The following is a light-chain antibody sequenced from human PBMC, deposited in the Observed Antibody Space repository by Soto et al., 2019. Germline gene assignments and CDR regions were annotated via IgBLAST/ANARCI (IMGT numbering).Light chain of an antibody. CDR2: GVT. V-gene: IGLV2-14*03. J-gene: IGLJ3*02. Sequence: QSVLTQPASVSGSPGQAITISCTGTSSDVGRYNYVSWYQQYSGKAPKLMIYGVTNRPSGVSDRFSGSKSGNTASLTISGLQAEDEGDYYCSSFTTSSTLMFGGGTKLTVL. CDR1: SSDVGRYNY. CDR3: SSFTTSSTLM.